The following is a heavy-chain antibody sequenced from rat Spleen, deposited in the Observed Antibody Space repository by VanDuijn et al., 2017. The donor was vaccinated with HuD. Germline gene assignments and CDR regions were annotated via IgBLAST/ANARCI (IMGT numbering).Heavy chain of an antibody. Sequence: EVQLVESDGALVQPGRSLKLSCAASGFTFSSFALAWVRQAPTKGLEWVASISYDGGNTYYRDSVKGRFTISRDNAKSSLYLQMDSLRSEDTSTYYCARETGYNSYFDYWGQGVMVTVSS. CDR3: ARETGYNSYFDY. D-gene: IGHD1-4*01. CDR1: GFTFSSFA. V-gene: IGHV5-29*01. CDR2: ISYDGGNT. J-gene: IGHJ2*01.